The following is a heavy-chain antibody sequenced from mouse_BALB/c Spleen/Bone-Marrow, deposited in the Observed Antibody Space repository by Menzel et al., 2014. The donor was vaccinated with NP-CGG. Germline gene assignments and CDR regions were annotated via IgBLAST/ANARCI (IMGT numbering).Heavy chain of an antibody. D-gene: IGHD2-4*01. CDR1: GFTFSSYG. CDR2: ISSGGSYT. CDR3: ARQTYYDYDGYFDY. J-gene: IGHJ2*01. V-gene: IGHV5-6*01. Sequence: EVKVVESGGDLVKPGGSLKLSCAASGFTFSSYGMSWVRQTPDKRLEWVATISSGGSYTYYPDSVKGRFTISRDNAKNTLYLQMSGLKSEDTAMYYCARQTYYDYDGYFDYWGQGTTLTVSS.